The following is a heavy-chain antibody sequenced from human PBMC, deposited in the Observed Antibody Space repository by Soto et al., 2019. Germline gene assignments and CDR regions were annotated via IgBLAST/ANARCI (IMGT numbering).Heavy chain of an antibody. Sequence: QITLKESGPTLVKPTQTLTLTCTFSGFSLTTRVVGVGWVRQPPGKALECLAFIYWDDDKRYSPSLQSRLSITKDTSKNQVVLTMTNVDPVDTATYYCAHIPNYYQYDWFDPWGKGTLVSVSS. CDR3: AHIPNYYQYDWFDP. V-gene: IGHV2-5*02. CDR2: IYWDDDK. J-gene: IGHJ5*02. D-gene: IGHD3-16*01. CDR1: GFSLTTRVVG.